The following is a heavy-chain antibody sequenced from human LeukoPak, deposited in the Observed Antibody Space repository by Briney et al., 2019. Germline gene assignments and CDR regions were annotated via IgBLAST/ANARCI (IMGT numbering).Heavy chain of an antibody. D-gene: IGHD6-13*01. J-gene: IGHJ4*02. CDR2: IKQDGSEK. CDR3: ARIAARAVFDY. V-gene: IGHV3-7*01. CDR1: GFTFSGYW. Sequence: GGSVRLSCAASGFTFSGYWMSWVRQAPGEGLEWVANIKQDGSEKYYVDSVKGRFTISRDNAKNSLYLQMNSLRAEDTAVYYCARIAARAVFDYWGQGTLVSVSS.